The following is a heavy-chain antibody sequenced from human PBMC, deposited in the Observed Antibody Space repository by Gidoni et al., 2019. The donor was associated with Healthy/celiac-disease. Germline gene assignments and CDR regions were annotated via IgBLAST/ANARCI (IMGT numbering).Heavy chain of an antibody. D-gene: IGHD2-21*02. Sequence: QLQLQESGSGLVKPSQTLSPTCAVPGSSISSGGYSWSWIRQPPGKGLEWIGYIYHSGSTYYNPSLKSRVTISVDRSKNQFSLKLSSVTAADTAVYYCARVEPGVVTAILPAFDIWGQGTMVTVSS. CDR1: GSSISSGGYS. CDR3: ARVEPGVVTAILPAFDI. V-gene: IGHV4-30-2*01. J-gene: IGHJ3*02. CDR2: IYHSGST.